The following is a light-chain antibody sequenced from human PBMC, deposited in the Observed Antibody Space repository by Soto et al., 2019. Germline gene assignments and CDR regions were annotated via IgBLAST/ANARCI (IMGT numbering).Light chain of an antibody. CDR1: SSNIGSNT. J-gene: IGLJ1*01. Sequence: QSVLTQPPSASGTPGQRVTISCSGSSSNIGSNTVNWYKQLPGTAPKILIYSNNQRPSGAPNRFSGSQSGTSASLVISGLQSEDEADYYCAAWDDSLNGPYVFGTGT. V-gene: IGLV1-44*01. CDR3: AAWDDSLNGPYV. CDR2: SNN.